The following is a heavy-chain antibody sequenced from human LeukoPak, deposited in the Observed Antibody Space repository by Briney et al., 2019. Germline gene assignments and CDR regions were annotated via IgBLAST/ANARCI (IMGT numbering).Heavy chain of an antibody. CDR2: ISSSGSTI. V-gene: IGHV3-48*03. Sequence: GGSLRLSCAASGFTFSSYEMNWVRQAPGKGLEWVSYISSSGSTIYYADSVKGRFTISRDNAKNSLYLQMNSLRAEDTAVYYCARDGDYGDYPDYWGQGTVVTVSS. J-gene: IGHJ4*02. CDR1: GFTFSSYE. CDR3: ARDGDYGDYPDY. D-gene: IGHD4-17*01.